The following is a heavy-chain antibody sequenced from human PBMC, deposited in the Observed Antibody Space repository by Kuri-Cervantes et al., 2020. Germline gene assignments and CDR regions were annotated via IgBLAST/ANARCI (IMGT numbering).Heavy chain of an antibody. V-gene: IGHV4-38-2*01. Sequence: SETLSLTCAVSGYSISSGYYWGWIRQPPGKGLEWIGSIYHSGSTYYNPSLKSRVTISVDTSKNQFSLRLSSVTAADTAVYYCATPGEAIAVAGGGGYWGQGALVTVSS. CDR1: GYSISSGYY. D-gene: IGHD6-19*01. CDR2: IYHSGST. J-gene: IGHJ4*02. CDR3: ATPGEAIAVAGGGGY.